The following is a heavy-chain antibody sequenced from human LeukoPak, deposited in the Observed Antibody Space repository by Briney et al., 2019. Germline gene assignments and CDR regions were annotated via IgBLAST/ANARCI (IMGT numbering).Heavy chain of an antibody. Sequence: QPGGSLRLSCAASGFTFSSYAMSWVRQAPGKGLEWVSAISGSGGSTYYADSVKGRFTISRDNSKNTLYLQMNSLRAEDTAVYYCAKDGVEYCGGGCLFDYWGQGTLVTVSS. CDR3: AKDGVEYCGGGCLFDY. D-gene: IGHD2-21*02. CDR1: GFTFSSYA. V-gene: IGHV3-23*01. CDR2: ISGSGGST. J-gene: IGHJ4*02.